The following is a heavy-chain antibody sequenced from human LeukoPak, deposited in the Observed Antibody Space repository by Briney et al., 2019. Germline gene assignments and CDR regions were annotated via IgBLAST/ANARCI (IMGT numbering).Heavy chain of an antibody. CDR3: AKADYYDSSGYPYFDY. J-gene: IGHJ4*02. V-gene: IGHV3-23*01. CDR2: ISGSGGST. Sequence: GGSLRLSCAASGFTFSSYGMSWVRQAPGKGLEWVSAISGSGGSTYYADSVKGRFTRSRDNSKSTMYLQMNSLRAEETAVYYCAKADYYDSSGYPYFDYWGQGTLVTVSS. D-gene: IGHD3-22*01. CDR1: GFTFSSYG.